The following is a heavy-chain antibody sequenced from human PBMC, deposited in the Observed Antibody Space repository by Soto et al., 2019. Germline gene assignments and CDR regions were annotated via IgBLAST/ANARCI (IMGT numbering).Heavy chain of an antibody. CDR1: GYSFTSYW. V-gene: IGHV5-10-1*01. CDR2: IDPSDSYT. J-gene: IGHJ6*02. Sequence: PGESLKISCKGSGYSFTSYWISWVRQMPGKGLEWMGRIDPSDSYTNYSPAFQGHVTISADKSISTAYLQWSSLKASDTAMYYCARHPLGSQVVQGGDVWGQGNTVTVSS. D-gene: IGHD1-1*01. CDR3: ARHPLGSQVVQGGDV.